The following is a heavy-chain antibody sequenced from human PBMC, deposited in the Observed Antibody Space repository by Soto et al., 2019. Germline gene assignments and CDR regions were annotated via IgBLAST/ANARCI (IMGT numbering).Heavy chain of an antibody. D-gene: IGHD3-22*01. CDR1: GFTFSSYG. CDR2: ISYDGSNE. CDR3: AKDTYYHSRRGYYIFAY. Sequence: QVQLVESGGGVVQPGRSLRLSCAVSGFTFSSYGMHWVRQAPGKGLEWVAHISYDGSNEHYVDSVKGRFTISRDNSKNTLYLQMNSLRAEDTAVYYCAKDTYYHSRRGYYIFAYWGQGTLVTVAS. J-gene: IGHJ4*02. V-gene: IGHV3-30*18.